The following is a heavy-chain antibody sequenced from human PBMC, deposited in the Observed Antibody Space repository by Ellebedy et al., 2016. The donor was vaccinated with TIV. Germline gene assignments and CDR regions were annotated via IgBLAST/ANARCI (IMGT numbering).Heavy chain of an antibody. J-gene: IGHJ6*02. Sequence: ASVKVSXXASGYTFTSYYMHWVRQAPGQGLEWMGIINPSGGSTSYAQKFQGRVTMTRDTSTSTVYMELSSLRSEDTAVYYCARLQQLVQKSYGMDVWGQGTTVTVSS. D-gene: IGHD6-13*01. CDR2: INPSGGST. CDR3: ARLQQLVQKSYGMDV. CDR1: GYTFTSYY. V-gene: IGHV1-46*01.